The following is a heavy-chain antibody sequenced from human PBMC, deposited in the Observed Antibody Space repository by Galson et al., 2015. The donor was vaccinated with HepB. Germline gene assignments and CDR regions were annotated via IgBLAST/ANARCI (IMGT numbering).Heavy chain of an antibody. D-gene: IGHD2-15*01. Sequence: QSGAEVKKPGESLKISCKGSGYSFTSYWIGWVRQMPGKGLEWMGVIYPGDSDTRYSPSFQGQVTISADKSISTAYLQWSSLKASDTAMYYCARHCSGGSCYSDPKYNWFDPWSQGTLVTVSS. J-gene: IGHJ5*02. CDR1: GYSFTSYW. CDR3: ARHCSGGSCYSDPKYNWFDP. V-gene: IGHV5-51*01. CDR2: IYPGDSDT.